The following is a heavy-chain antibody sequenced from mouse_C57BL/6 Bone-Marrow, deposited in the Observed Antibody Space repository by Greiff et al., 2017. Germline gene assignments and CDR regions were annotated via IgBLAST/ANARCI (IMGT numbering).Heavy chain of an antibody. Sequence: VQLQQSGAELVRPGASVKLSCKASGYTFTDYYINWVKQRPGQGLEWIARIYPGSGNTYYNEKFKGKATLTAEKSSSTAYMQLSSLTSEDSAVYFCARGAYYGDYWGQGTTLTVSS. CDR3: ARGAYYGDY. V-gene: IGHV1-76*01. CDR1: GYTFTDYY. CDR2: IYPGSGNT. J-gene: IGHJ2*01.